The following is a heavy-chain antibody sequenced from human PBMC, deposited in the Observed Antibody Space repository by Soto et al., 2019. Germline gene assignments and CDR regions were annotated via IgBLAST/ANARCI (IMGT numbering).Heavy chain of an antibody. D-gene: IGHD2-8*02. Sequence: GASVKVSCKASGHTFTSYGISWVRQAPGQGLEWMGWISGYNGNTKYAQKFQDRVTMTADTSTRTAFMEVRSLTSDDTGVYFCAATGGNYFGLDVWGQGTTVTVSS. V-gene: IGHV1-18*04. CDR1: GHTFTSYG. CDR3: AATGGNYFGLDV. J-gene: IGHJ6*02. CDR2: ISGYNGNT.